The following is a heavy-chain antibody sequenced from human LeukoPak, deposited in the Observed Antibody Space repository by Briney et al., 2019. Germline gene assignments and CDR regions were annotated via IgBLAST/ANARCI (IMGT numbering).Heavy chain of an antibody. J-gene: IGHJ4*02. CDR1: GASLTSNNFY. Sequence: SETLSLTCPVSGASLTSNNFYWGGIRQPPGKGLEGIGTIYYSGSTYYNPSLKSRVTISVDTSHFSLRLSSVTAADTAVYYCARGVRSNIVVSTFDYWGQGTLVTVTS. CDR2: IYYSGST. V-gene: IGHV4-39*07. D-gene: IGHD2-15*01. CDR3: ARGVRSNIVVSTFDY.